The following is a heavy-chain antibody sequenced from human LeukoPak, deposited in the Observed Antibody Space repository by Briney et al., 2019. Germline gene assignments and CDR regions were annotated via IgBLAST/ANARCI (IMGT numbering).Heavy chain of an antibody. CDR3: ARLPLLRCSSTSCYGDYYYGMDV. V-gene: IGHV1-69*13. CDR1: GYTFTSYG. CDR2: IIPIFGTA. J-gene: IGHJ6*04. D-gene: IGHD2-2*01. Sequence: SVKVSCKASGYTFTSYGISWVRQAPGQGLEWMGGIIPIFGTANYAQKFQGRVTITADESTSTAYMELSSLRSEDTAVYYCARLPLLRCSSTSCYGDYYYGMDVWGKGTTVTVSS.